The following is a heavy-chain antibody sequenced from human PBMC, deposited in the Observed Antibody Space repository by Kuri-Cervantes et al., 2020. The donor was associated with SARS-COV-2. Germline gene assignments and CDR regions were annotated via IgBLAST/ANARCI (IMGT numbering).Heavy chain of an antibody. CDR3: PIDLGNGDYFMGV. V-gene: IGHV3-72*01. J-gene: IGHJ4*02. Sequence: GGSRRPSCAASGFTFSGYYMDWVRQAPGKGRGWVARMRKEVNNYSTEYASSVKDTFTISRHESQSSLDLQKNSLKTEDTAVYYCPIDLGNGDYFMGVWGQGTLVTVSS. D-gene: IGHD4-17*01. CDR1: GFTFSGYY. CDR2: MRKEVNNYST.